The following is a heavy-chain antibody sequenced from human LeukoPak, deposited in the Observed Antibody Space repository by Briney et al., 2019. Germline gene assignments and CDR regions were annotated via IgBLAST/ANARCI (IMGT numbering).Heavy chain of an antibody. CDR3: AKEYYDFWSPLALFDY. Sequence: QTGGSLRLSCAASGFTFSSYGMHWVRQAPGKGLEWVAFIRYDGSNKYYADSVKGRFTISRDNSKNTLYLQMNSLRAEDTAVYYCAKEYYDFWSPLALFDYWGQGTLVTVSS. D-gene: IGHD3-3*01. CDR2: IRYDGSNK. V-gene: IGHV3-30*02. CDR1: GFTFSSYG. J-gene: IGHJ4*02.